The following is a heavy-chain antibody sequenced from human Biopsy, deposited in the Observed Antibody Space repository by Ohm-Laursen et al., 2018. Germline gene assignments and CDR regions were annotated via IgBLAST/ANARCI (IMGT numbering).Heavy chain of an antibody. CDR1: GFAFNLYE. CDR3: ARGRTGG. D-gene: IGHD1/OR15-1a*01. J-gene: IGHJ4*02. V-gene: IGHV3-48*03. CDR2: IYGGGSPV. Sequence: SLRLSCSASGFAFNLYEMNWVRQAPGKGMEWISYIYGGGSPVSYADSVKGRFTISRDNAQNSLYLQMNSLRAEDTAVYYCARGRTGGWGQGTLVTVSS.